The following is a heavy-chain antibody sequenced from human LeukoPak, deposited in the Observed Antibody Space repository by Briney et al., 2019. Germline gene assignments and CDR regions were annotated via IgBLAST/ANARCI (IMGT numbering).Heavy chain of an antibody. V-gene: IGHV4-59*12. J-gene: IGHJ4*02. CDR3: ARARSSGYYPLNY. CDR2: IYSSGST. CDR1: GGSISSFY. D-gene: IGHD3-22*01. Sequence: SETLSLTCTVSGGSISSFYWNWIRQPPGKGLEWIGNIYSSGSTYYNASLQSRVTISVDTSKNQFSLKLSSVTAADTAVYYCARARSSGYYPLNYWGQGTLVTVSS.